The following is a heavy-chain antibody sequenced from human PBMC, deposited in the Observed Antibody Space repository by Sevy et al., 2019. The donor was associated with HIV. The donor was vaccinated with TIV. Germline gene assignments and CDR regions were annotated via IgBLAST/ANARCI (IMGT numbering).Heavy chain of an antibody. CDR1: GFTVSRNF. J-gene: IGHJ4*02. Sequence: GGSLRLSCAASGFTVSRNFMSWIRQAPGTGLEWVSTIYSDGTTFYADSVKGRFTISKDHSRNTLYRQMNTLRAEDTAVYYCVGADRPNQGDFWGQGTLVTVSS. CDR3: VGADRPNQGDF. D-gene: IGHD6-6*01. V-gene: IGHV3-53*01. CDR2: IYSDGTT.